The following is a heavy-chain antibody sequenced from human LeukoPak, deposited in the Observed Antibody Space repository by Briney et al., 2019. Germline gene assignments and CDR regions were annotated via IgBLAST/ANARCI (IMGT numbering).Heavy chain of an antibody. Sequence: GGSLRLSCAASGFTFSSYWMYWVRQAPGKGLVWVSRINTDGSDTTYADSVKGRFTISRDNAKNTLYLQMNSLTAEDTAVYYCARENLGGYYTCFDYWGQGTLVTVSS. CDR3: ARENLGGYYTCFDY. CDR2: INTDGSDT. V-gene: IGHV3-74*01. J-gene: IGHJ4*02. D-gene: IGHD1-26*01. CDR1: GFTFSSYW.